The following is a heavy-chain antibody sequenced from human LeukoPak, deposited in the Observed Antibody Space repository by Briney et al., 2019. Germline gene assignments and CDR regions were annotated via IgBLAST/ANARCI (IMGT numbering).Heavy chain of an antibody. CDR1: GYTFTGYY. CDR3: ARDGCSGGSCYRRGWFDP. CDR2: INPNSGGT. V-gene: IGHV1-2*02. J-gene: IGHJ5*02. D-gene: IGHD2-15*01. Sequence: ASVKVSCKASGYTFTGYYMHWVRQAPGQGLEWMGWINPNSGGTNYAQKFQGRVTMTRDTSISTAYMELSRLRSDDTAVYYCARDGCSGGSCYRRGWFDPWGQGTLVAVSS.